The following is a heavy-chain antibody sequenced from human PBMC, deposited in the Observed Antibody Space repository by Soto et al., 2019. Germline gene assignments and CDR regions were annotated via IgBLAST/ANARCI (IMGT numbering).Heavy chain of an antibody. V-gene: IGHV4-39*01. CDR2: IYYRGNA. D-gene: IGHD3-9*01. CDR3: ARLEGLATISYYFDF. J-gene: IGHJ4*02. CDR1: DDSINSDKYY. Sequence: PSETLSLTCSVSDDSINSDKYYWGWIRQPPGKGLEWIGSIYYRGNAYYDPSLQTRVTISLDKSKSQFSLKLNSVTAADSALYFCARLEGLATISYYFDFWGPGALVTVSS.